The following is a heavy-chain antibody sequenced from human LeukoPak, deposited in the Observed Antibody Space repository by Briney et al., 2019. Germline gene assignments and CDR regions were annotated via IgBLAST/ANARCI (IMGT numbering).Heavy chain of an antibody. CDR1: GFTFSAYN. CDR3: AKSRGIYDNSGWRTFDY. J-gene: IGHJ4*02. Sequence: GGSLRLSCAASGFTFSAYNMNWVRQAPGKGLEWVSSIRSGSSHIYYADSVKGRFTISRDNAKNTLYLQMDSLRAEDTAIYYCAKSRGIYDNSGWRTFDYWGQGTLVTVSS. D-gene: IGHD6-19*01. V-gene: IGHV3-21*04. CDR2: IRSGSSHI.